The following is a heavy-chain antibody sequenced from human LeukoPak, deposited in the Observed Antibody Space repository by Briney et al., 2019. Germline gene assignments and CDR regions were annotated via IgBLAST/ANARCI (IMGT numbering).Heavy chain of an antibody. CDR2: ISYDGSNK. D-gene: IGHD6-19*01. J-gene: IGHJ6*02. CDR3: ARGRDIAVAGKNYYYGMDV. CDR1: GFTFSSYA. Sequence: AGGSLRLSCAASGFTFSSYAMHWVRQAPGKGLEWVAVISYDGSNKYYADSVKGRFTISRDNSKNTLYLQMNSLRAEDTAVYYCARGRDIAVAGKNYYYGMDVWGQGTTVTVSS. V-gene: IGHV3-30-3*01.